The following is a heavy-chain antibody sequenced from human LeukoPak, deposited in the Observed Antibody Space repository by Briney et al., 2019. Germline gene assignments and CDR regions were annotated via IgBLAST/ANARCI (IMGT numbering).Heavy chain of an antibody. J-gene: IGHJ3*02. CDR2: INHSGST. V-gene: IGHV4-34*01. Sequence: SETLSLTCGVYGESFSGYYWSWIRQPPGKGLEWIGEINHSGSTNYNPSLKSRVTISVDTSKNQFSLKLSSVTAADTAVYYCASLQRRLGYSYGDAFDIWGQGTMVTVSS. CDR1: GESFSGYY. D-gene: IGHD5-18*01. CDR3: ASLQRRLGYSYGDAFDI.